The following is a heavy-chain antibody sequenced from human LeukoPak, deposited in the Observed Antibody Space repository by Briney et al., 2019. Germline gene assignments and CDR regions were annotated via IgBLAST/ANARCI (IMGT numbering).Heavy chain of an antibody. V-gene: IGHV3-23*01. J-gene: IGHJ4*02. CDR1: GFTFSSYA. CDR2: ISGGGGTT. CDR3: ARDLTYCSGGSCHPSPIDF. D-gene: IGHD2-15*01. Sequence: GSLRLSCAASGFTFSSYAMNWVRQAPGKGLEWVSAISGGGGTTYYADSVKGRFTISRDNAKNTLYLQMNSLRAEDTAVYYCARDLTYCSGGSCHPSPIDFWGQGTLVTVSS.